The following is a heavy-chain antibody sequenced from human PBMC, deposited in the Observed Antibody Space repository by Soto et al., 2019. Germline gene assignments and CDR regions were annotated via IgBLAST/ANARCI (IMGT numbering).Heavy chain of an antibody. CDR1: GTFKSYA. CDR2: ITPIFGTT. V-gene: IGHV1-69*13. CDR3: ARLRRETYLNDAFDI. J-gene: IGHJ3*02. Sequence: GASVKVSCKASGTFKSYAFTWVRQASGQGLEWMGVITPIFGTTNYAQKFQGRVTITADESTSTAYMELSSLRSGDTAVYYCARLRRETYLNDAFDIWGPGTMVTVSS.